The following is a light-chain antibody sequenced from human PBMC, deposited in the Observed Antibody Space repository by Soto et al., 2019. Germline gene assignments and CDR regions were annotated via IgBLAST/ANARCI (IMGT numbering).Light chain of an antibody. Sequence: DIQMTQSPSSVSASVGDRVTITCRASQGITNRLAWYQQKPGKAPKLLIYEASSLQSGVPSRISGSESGTDFTLTISSPHPEDFATYYCQQANSSPITFGQGTRLEIK. CDR3: QQANSSPIT. CDR1: QGITNR. V-gene: IGKV1D-12*01. J-gene: IGKJ5*01. CDR2: EAS.